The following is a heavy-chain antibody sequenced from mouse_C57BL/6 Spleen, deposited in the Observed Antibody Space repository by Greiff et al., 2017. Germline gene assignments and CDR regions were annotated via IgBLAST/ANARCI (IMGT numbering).Heavy chain of an antibody. V-gene: IGHV1-82*01. CDR1: GYAFSSSW. Sequence: VKLVESGPELVKPGASVKISCKASGYAFSSSWMNWVKQRPGKGLEWIGRLYPGDGDTNYNGKFKGKATLTAAKSSSTAYMQLSSLTSEDSAVYFCAPYDYDGYFDYWGQGTTLTVAS. J-gene: IGHJ2*01. CDR2: LYPGDGDT. CDR3: APYDYDGYFDY. D-gene: IGHD2-4*01.